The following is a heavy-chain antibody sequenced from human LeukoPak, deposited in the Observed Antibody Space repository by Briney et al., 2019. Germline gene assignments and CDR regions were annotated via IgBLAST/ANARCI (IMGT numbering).Heavy chain of an antibody. J-gene: IGHJ5*02. Sequence: SETLSLTCTVSGGSISSYYWSWIRQPPGRGLEWIGYIYYSGSTNYNPSLKSRVTISVDTSKNQFSLKLSSVTAADTAVYYCAREHIVVVTATSGSGWFDPWGQGTLVTVSS. D-gene: IGHD2-21*02. CDR1: GGSISSYY. CDR3: AREHIVVVTATSGSGWFDP. V-gene: IGHV4-59*01. CDR2: IYYSGST.